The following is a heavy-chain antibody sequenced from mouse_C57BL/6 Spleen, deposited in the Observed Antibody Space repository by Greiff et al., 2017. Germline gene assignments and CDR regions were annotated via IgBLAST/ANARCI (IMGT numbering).Heavy chain of an antibody. D-gene: IGHD3-1*01. CDR2: IDPSDSYT. V-gene: IGHV1-69*01. Sequence: VQLQQPGAELVMPGASVKLSCKASGYTFTSYWRHWVKQRPGQGLEWIGEIDPSDSYTNYNRKFKGKSTLTVDKSSSTAYMQLSSLTSEDSAVYYCARRAARATYAMDYWGQGTSVTVSS. CDR1: GYTFTSYW. J-gene: IGHJ4*01. CDR3: ARRAARATYAMDY.